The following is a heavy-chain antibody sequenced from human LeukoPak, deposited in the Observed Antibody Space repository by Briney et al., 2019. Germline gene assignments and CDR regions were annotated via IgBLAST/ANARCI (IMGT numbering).Heavy chain of an antibody. J-gene: IGHJ4*02. CDR2: ISYDGSNK. Sequence: GRSLRLSCAASGFTFSSYAMHWVRQAPGKGLEWVAVISYDGSNKYYADSVKGRFTISRDYSKNTLYLQMNSLRAEDTAVYYCARDGGGYYYERYFDYWGQGTLVTVSS. D-gene: IGHD3-22*01. CDR1: GFTFSSYA. CDR3: ARDGGGYYYERYFDY. V-gene: IGHV3-30-3*01.